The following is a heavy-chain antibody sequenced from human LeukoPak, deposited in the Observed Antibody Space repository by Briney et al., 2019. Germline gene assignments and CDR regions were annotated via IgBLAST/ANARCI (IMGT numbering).Heavy chain of an antibody. CDR2: IRSKAYGGTT. CDR3: ARDRTADGYGGFGY. J-gene: IGHJ4*02. D-gene: IGHD5-24*01. Sequence: PGGSLRLSCTASGFTFGDYAMSWFRQAPGKGLEWVGFIRSKAYGGTTDYAASAKGRFTISRDDSKSIAYLQMNSLKTEDTAVYSCARDRTADGYGGFGYWGQGTLVTVSS. V-gene: IGHV3-49*03. CDR1: GFTFGDYA.